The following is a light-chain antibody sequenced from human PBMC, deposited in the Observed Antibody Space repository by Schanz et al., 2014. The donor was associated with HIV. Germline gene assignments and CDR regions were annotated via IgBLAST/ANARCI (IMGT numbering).Light chain of an antibody. CDR2: GAS. V-gene: IGKV3-15*01. J-gene: IGKJ1*01. CDR1: QTVSNN. CDR3: QQYSTSPRT. Sequence: EIVMTQSPGTLSVSPGERATLSCRASQTVSNNLAWYQQKPGQAPRLLIYGASTRVTGIPARFSGSGSGTEFTLTISRLEPEDVAVYSCQQYSTSPRTFGQGTKVEIK.